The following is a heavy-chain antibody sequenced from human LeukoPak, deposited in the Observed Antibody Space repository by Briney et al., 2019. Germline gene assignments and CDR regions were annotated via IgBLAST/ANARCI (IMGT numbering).Heavy chain of an antibody. CDR1: GYSISSGHY. J-gene: IGHJ4*02. D-gene: IGHD3-3*01. CDR3: ARQGYDFWSGYSPFDY. V-gene: IGHV4-38-2*01. CDR2: IYHSGST. Sequence: SETLSLTCAVSGYSISSGHYWGWIRQPPGKGLEWIGSIYHSGSTYYNPSLKSRVTISVDTSKNQFSLKLSSVTAADTAVYYCARQGYDFWSGYSPFDYWGQGTLVTVSS.